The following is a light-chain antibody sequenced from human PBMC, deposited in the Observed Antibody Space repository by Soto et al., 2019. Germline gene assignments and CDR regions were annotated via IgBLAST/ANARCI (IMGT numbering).Light chain of an antibody. Sequence: EIVMTQSPATLSVSPGERATLSCRASQSVTSNLAWYQQKPGRAPRLLIYGASTRATGIPARLSGSGSGTEFTLTISNLQSEDFALYYSHHYFNWPYTFGPGTTVDI. CDR1: QSVTSN. CDR3: HHYFNWPYT. V-gene: IGKV3-15*01. CDR2: GAS. J-gene: IGKJ3*01.